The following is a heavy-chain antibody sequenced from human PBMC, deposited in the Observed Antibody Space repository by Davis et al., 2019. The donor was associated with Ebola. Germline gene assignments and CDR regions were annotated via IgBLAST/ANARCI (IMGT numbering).Heavy chain of an antibody. J-gene: IGHJ4*02. V-gene: IGHV1-18*01. Sequence: AASVKVSCKASGYPFTTYGVTWVRQAPGQGLEWMGWISPYNDDAQYAQKFQGRVILTTDTSTTTVYMEVRSLRSDDTALYYCARDQGLGATIPGYWGQGTLVTVSS. D-gene: IGHD1-26*01. CDR2: ISPYNDDA. CDR1: GYPFTTYG. CDR3: ARDQGLGATIPGY.